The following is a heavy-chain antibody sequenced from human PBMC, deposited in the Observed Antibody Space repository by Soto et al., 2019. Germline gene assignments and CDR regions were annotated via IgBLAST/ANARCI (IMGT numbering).Heavy chain of an antibody. CDR2: IYPGDSDT. J-gene: IGHJ3*02. Sequence: RGESLKISCKGSGYSFTSYWIGWVRQMPGKGLEWMGIIYPGDSDTRYSPSFQGQVTISADKSISTAYLQWSSLKASDTAMYYCARLEVVVAAGDAFDIWGQGTMVTVSS. CDR1: GYSFTSYW. V-gene: IGHV5-51*01. CDR3: ARLEVVVAAGDAFDI. D-gene: IGHD2-15*01.